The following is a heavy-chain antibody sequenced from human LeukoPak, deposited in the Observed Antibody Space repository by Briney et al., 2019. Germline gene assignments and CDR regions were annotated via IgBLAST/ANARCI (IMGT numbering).Heavy chain of an antibody. CDR3: ARSTGSSSLDY. Sequence: PSETLSLTCAVYGGSFSGYYWSWIRQPPGKGLEWIGEINHSGSTNYNPSLKSRVTISVDTSKIQFSLKLSSVTAADTAVYYCARSTGSSSLDYWGQGTLVTVSS. D-gene: IGHD6-13*01. CDR1: GGSFSGYY. J-gene: IGHJ4*02. CDR2: INHSGST. V-gene: IGHV4-34*01.